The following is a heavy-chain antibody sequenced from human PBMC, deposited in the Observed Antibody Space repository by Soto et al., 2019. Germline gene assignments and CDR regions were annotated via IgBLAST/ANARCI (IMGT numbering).Heavy chain of an antibody. CDR2: IIPIFGTA. D-gene: IGHD3-10*01. CDR1: GGTFSSYA. Sequence: QVQLVQSGAEVKKPGSSVKVSCKASGGTFSSYAISWVRQAPGQGLEWMGGIIPIFGTANYAQKFQGRVTITADESPSTAYMELSSLRSEDTAVYYCARAYNSLWFGERGDHDAFDIWGQGTMVTVSS. CDR3: ARAYNSLWFGERGDHDAFDI. J-gene: IGHJ3*02. V-gene: IGHV1-69*12.